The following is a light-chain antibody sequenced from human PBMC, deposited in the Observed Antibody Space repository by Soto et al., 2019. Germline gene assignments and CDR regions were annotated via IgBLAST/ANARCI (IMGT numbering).Light chain of an antibody. CDR1: ESVSSNY. CDR3: QQYGSSPRT. J-gene: IGKJ1*01. Sequence: EIVLTQSPGTLSLSPGEGATLSCRASESVSSNYLAWYQLKPGQAPRLLIYGTSIRAAGIPDRFSGSGSGTDFTLTISRLDPEDFALYFCQQYGSSPRTFGQGTEVEIK. CDR2: GTS. V-gene: IGKV3-20*01.